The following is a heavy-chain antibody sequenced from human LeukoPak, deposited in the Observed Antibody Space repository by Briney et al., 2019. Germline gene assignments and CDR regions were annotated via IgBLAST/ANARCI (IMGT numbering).Heavy chain of an antibody. V-gene: IGHV3-9*01. D-gene: IGHD6-13*01. Sequence: GRSLRLSCAASGFTFDDYAMHWVRQAPGKGLEWVSGISWNSGSIGYADSVKGRFTISRDNAKNSLYLQMNSLRAEDTALYYCAKMDSSSSWSYFDYWGQGTLVTVSS. CDR3: AKMDSSSSWSYFDY. CDR1: GFTFDDYA. J-gene: IGHJ4*02. CDR2: ISWNSGSI.